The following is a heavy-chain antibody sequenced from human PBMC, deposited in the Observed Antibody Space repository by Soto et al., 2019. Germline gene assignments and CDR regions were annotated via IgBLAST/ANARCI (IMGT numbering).Heavy chain of an antibody. J-gene: IGHJ4*02. CDR1: GFSLSTSGVA. D-gene: IGHD3-22*01. Sequence: QITLKEPGPTLVKPTQTLTLTCTFSGFSLSTSGVAVGWIRQPPGKALEWLALIYWDDDNRYSPSLKSRPTITKDTCKNQVVLTMTNMDHVQTATYYCAHDSSDVLGFDDWGQGTLVTVSS. CDR2: IYWDDDN. V-gene: IGHV2-5*02. CDR3: AHDSSDVLGFDD.